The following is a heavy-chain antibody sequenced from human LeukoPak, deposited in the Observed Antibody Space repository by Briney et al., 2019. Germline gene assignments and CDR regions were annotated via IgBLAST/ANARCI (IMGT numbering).Heavy chain of an antibody. J-gene: IGHJ4*02. CDR2: ISSNGGST. Sequence: GGALRRSCSASGFTFSSYAMHWVRQAPGKGLEYVSAISSNGGSTYYADSVKGRFTISRDNSKNTPYLQMSSLRAEDTAVYYCVKDRGVIIAAYYFAYWGQGTLVTVSS. V-gene: IGHV3-64D*06. CDR3: VKDRGVIIAAYYFAY. D-gene: IGHD3-10*01. CDR1: GFTFSSYA.